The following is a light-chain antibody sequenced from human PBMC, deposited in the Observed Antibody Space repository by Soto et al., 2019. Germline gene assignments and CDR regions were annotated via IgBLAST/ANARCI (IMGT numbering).Light chain of an antibody. CDR3: QVWDSSSDHRVV. Sequence: SYELTQAPSVSVAPGQTATITCGGNNIRSKTVHWYQQKTGQAPVLVAYDDSGRPSGVPDRFSGSNSGSAATLTISRVEAGDEANYYCQVWDSSSDHRVVFGGGTKVTVL. J-gene: IGLJ2*01. CDR2: DDS. CDR1: NIRSKT. V-gene: IGLV3-21*02.